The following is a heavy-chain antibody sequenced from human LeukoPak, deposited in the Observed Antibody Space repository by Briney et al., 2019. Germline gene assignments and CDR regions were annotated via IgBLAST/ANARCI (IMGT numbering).Heavy chain of an antibody. CDR1: GLTVRSIY. V-gene: IGHV3-53*01. Sequence: GGSLRLSCAASGLTVRSIYMTWVRQAPGKGLEWVSSFYSGGSSYYADSVKGRFIISRDSSTDTLYLQMNSLRVEDTAVYFCARDRGYGHGFFDYWGQATLVTVSS. CDR3: ARDRGYGHGFFDY. D-gene: IGHD5-18*01. J-gene: IGHJ4*02. CDR2: FYSGGSS.